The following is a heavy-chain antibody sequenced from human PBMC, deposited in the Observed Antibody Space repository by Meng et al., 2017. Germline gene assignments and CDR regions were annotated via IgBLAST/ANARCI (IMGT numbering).Heavy chain of an antibody. CDR3: ARDLDSSGYYSLYYYYGMDV. CDR1: GYTFTSYA. D-gene: IGHD3-22*01. Sequence: ASVKVSCKASGYTFTSYAMHWVRQAPGQRLEWMGWINAGNGNTKYSQKFQGRVTITRDTSASTAYMELSSLRSEDTAVYYCARDLDSSGYYSLYYYYGMDVWGQGTTVTVSS. V-gene: IGHV1-3*01. J-gene: IGHJ6*02. CDR2: INAGNGNT.